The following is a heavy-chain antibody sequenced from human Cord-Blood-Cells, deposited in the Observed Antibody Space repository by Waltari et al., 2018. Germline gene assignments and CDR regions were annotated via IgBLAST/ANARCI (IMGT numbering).Heavy chain of an antibody. CDR2: IIPIFGTK. J-gene: IGHJ4*02. CDR3: ARDQERYCTGGVCYFDY. V-gene: IGHV1-69*01. D-gene: IGHD2-8*02. Sequence: QVQLVQSGAEVKKPGSSVKVSCKASGGTFSSYAISWVRQAPGQGLEWMGGIIPIFGTKNYAQKFQGRVTITADESTSTAYMELSSLRFEDTAVYYCARDQERYCTGGVCYFDYWGQGTLVTVSS. CDR1: GGTFSSYA.